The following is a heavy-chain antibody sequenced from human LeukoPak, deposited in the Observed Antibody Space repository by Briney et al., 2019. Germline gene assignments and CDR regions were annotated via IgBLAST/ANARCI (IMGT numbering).Heavy chain of an antibody. D-gene: IGHD3-3*01. CDR1: GGTFSSYA. J-gene: IGHJ4*02. CDR2: IIPIFGTA. Sequence: SVKVSCKASGGTFSSYAISWVRQAPGQGLEWMGGIIPIFGTANYAQKFQGRATITTDESTSTAYMELSSLRSENTAVYYCARGRYYDFWSGYYPVVDSSARHWGQGTLVTVSS. V-gene: IGHV1-69*05. CDR3: ARGRYYDFWSGYYPVVDSSARH.